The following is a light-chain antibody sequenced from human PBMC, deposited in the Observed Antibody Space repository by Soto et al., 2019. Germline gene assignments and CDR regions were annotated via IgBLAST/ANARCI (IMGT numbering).Light chain of an antibody. Sequence: QSALTQPPSVSGSPGHSVTISCTGTSEVGSYSRVSWYQQSPGTSPKLLIYDVTKRPLGVSDRFSGSKSGNTASLTISGLQTDDEPDYYCGLYTLSDTVILGGGTKLTVL. J-gene: IGLJ2*01. V-gene: IGLV2-18*01. CDR1: SEVGSYSR. CDR3: GLYTLSDTVI. CDR2: DVT.